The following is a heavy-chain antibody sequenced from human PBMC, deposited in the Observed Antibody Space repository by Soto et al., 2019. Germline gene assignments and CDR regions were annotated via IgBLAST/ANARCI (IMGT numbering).Heavy chain of an antibody. CDR2: IYSSGST. CDR1: GGAISSGCYF. D-gene: IGHD3-16*01. V-gene: IGHV4-31*03. CDR3: AGVYDCVLR. J-gene: IGHJ4*01. Sequence: QVQLQDAGPGLVKPSQTLSLTCTVSGGAISSGCYFLSWIRQHPGNGLEWIGYIYSSGSTYYNPSPRSRVTVSGYKYKNQFSQKLSYVPTADTAVYYYAGVYDCVLRWGNRTLVTVAS.